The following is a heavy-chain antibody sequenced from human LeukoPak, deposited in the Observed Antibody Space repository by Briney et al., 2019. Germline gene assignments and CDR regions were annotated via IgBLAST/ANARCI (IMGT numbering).Heavy chain of an antibody. J-gene: IGHJ4*02. CDR3: AKWGDYDVLTGYYDSDY. D-gene: IGHD3-9*01. CDR2: ISGRDDST. CDR1: GFSFSNYA. Sequence: GGSLRLSCAASGFSFSNYAMSWVRQVPGKGLEWVSAISGRDDSTYYADSVKGRFTISRDTSKNTLYLQMNSLRAENTAVYYCAKWGDYDVLTGYYDSDYWGQGTLVTVSS. V-gene: IGHV3-23*01.